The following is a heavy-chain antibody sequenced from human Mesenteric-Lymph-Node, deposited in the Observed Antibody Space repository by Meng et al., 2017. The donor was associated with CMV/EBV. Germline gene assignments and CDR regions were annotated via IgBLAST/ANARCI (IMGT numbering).Heavy chain of an antibody. CDR2: IIHIIAAV. CDR3: AGDPRPRSNWFGP. Sequence: RTAGYNFTNYGMNWVRQAPGQGLEWMGVIIHIIAAVHYEQKFQGRVTVTTDESAGTASMELSSLRYEDTAVYYCAGDPRPRSNWFGPWGQGTLVTVSS. CDR1: GYNFTNYG. V-gene: IGHV1-69*05. D-gene: IGHD6-6*01. J-gene: IGHJ5*02.